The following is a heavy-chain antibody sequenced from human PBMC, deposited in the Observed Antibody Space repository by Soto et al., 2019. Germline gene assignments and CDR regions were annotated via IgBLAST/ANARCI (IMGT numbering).Heavy chain of an antibody. Sequence: SETLSLTCTVSGVSIHNSHSFWGWIRQPPGKGLEWIGEINHSGSTNYNPSLKSRVTISVDTSKNQFSLKLSSVTAADTAVYYCATPSLYSYGHFDYWGQGTLVTVSS. D-gene: IGHD5-18*01. CDR2: INHSGST. J-gene: IGHJ4*02. V-gene: IGHV4-39*07. CDR3: ATPSLYSYGHFDY. CDR1: GVSIHNSHSF.